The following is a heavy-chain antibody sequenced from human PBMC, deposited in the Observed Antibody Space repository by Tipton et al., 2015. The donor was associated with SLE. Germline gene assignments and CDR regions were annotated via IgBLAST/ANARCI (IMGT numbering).Heavy chain of an antibody. CDR3: ARLEWELRYFDY. V-gene: IGHV4-38-2*01. J-gene: IGHJ4*02. D-gene: IGHD1-26*01. CDR1: GYSISSGYY. CDR2: IYHSGST. Sequence: TLSLTCAVSGYSISSGYYWGWIRQPPGKGLEWIGSIYHSGSTYYNPSLKSRLTISVDTSKNQFSLKLSSVTAADAAVYYSARLEWELRYFDYGGQGTLVTVSS.